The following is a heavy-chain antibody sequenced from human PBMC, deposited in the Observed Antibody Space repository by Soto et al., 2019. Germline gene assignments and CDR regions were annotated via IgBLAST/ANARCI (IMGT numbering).Heavy chain of an antibody. CDR1: GFSLSTSGVG. CDR2: IYWDDDK. V-gene: IGHV2-5*02. J-gene: IGHJ4*02. Sequence: QITLKESGPTLVKPTQTLTLTCTLSGFSLSTSGVGVGWIRKPPGKALEWLALIYWDDDKRYSPSLKSRPTVXTXSSKTQVAMTMPIIDPVDTATYYCACSSVRFRSFDYWGQGTLVTVSS. CDR3: ACSSVRFRSFDY. D-gene: IGHD1-26*01.